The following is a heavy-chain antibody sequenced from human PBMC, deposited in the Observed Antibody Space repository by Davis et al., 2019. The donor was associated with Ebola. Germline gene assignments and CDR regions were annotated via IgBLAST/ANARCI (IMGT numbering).Heavy chain of an antibody. CDR3: ARGRAVVVPAAIYYYYGMDV. D-gene: IGHD2-2*02. Sequence: MPSETLSLTCAVYGGSFSGYYWSWIRQPPGKGLEWIGEINHSGSTNYNPSLKSRVTISVDTSKNQFSLKLSSVTAADTAVYYCARGRAVVVPAAIYYYYGMDVWGQGTTVTVSS. J-gene: IGHJ6*02. V-gene: IGHV4-34*01. CDR1: GGSFSGYY. CDR2: INHSGST.